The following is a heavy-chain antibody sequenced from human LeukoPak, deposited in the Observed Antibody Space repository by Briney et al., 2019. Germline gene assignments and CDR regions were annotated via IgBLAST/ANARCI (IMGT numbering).Heavy chain of an antibody. CDR1: RFILRQYL. Sequence: GGALGLSRAGCRFILRQYLKRWVRPAPGKGGEGVANIKQDGSEKYYADSVKGRFTISRDNAKNSLYLQMNSLRAEDTAVYYCARDMVGATNSYWGQGTLVTVSS. CDR3: ARDMVGATNSY. CDR2: IKQDGSEK. J-gene: IGHJ4*02. D-gene: IGHD1-26*01. V-gene: IGHV3-7*01.